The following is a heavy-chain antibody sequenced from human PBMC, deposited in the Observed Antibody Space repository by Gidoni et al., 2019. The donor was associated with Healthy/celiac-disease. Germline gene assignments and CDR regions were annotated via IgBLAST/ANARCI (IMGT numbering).Heavy chain of an antibody. J-gene: IGHJ4*02. V-gene: IGHV3-15*01. CDR1: GLPFSNAW. CDR2: IKSKTDGGTT. Sequence: EVQLVESGGGLVKPGGSLRLSCAASGLPFSNAWMSWVRPAPGKGLEWVGRIKSKTDGGTTDYAAPVKGRFTITRDDSKNTLYLQMNSLKTEDTAVYYCTTDPLYREWLSLGVDDYWGQGTLVTVSS. D-gene: IGHD3-3*01. CDR3: TTDPLYREWLSLGVDDY.